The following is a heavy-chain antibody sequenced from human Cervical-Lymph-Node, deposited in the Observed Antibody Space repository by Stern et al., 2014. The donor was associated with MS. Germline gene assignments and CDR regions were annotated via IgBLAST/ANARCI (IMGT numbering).Heavy chain of an antibody. J-gene: IGHJ6*02. CDR3: ARLPFRNRGFSDGFFYYGMDV. CDR2: INHSGSS. Sequence: QVQLQQWGAGLLKPSETLSLTCAVYGGSFSGYYWSWIRQPPGKGLEWIGEINHSGSSNYNPSLKSRVTISVDTSKNQFSLKVSSVTAADTAVYYCARLPFRNRGFSDGFFYYGMDVWGQGTTVTVSS. CDR1: GGSFSGYY. D-gene: IGHD5-18*01. V-gene: IGHV4-34*01.